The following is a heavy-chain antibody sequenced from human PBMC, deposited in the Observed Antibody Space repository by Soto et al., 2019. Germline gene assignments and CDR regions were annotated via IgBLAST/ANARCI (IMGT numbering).Heavy chain of an antibody. J-gene: IGHJ4*02. V-gene: IGHV1-18*01. Sequence: ASGEVSCTASGFICTSYGLTWVGQASGQGYDRLECISPSNSNTKYAQNRQGRATLTTATATYTAYVQLKSLQSDDTAVYYWPRHCGSDLNAPGAVFDSWGQGAQVTVAS. D-gene: IGHD2-21*02. CDR1: GFICTSYG. CDR3: PRHCGSDLNAPGAVFDS. CDR2: ISPSNSNT.